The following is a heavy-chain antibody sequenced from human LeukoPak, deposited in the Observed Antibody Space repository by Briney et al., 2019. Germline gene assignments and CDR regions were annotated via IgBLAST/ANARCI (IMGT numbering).Heavy chain of an antibody. CDR2: IYHSGIT. J-gene: IGHJ4*02. D-gene: IGHD3-3*01. CDR3: ARDRGFWSGYSNDY. CDR1: GYSISSGYY. Sequence: PSETLSLTCTFSGYSISSGYYWGWIRQPPGKGLEWIGSIYHSGITYYNPSLKSRVTISVDTSKNQFSLKLSSVTAADTAVYYCARDRGFWSGYSNDYWGQGTLVTVSS. V-gene: IGHV4-38-2*02.